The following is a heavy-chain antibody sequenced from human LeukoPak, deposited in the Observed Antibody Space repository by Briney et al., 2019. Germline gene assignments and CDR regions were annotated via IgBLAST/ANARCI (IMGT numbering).Heavy chain of an antibody. V-gene: IGHV3-23*01. Sequence: PGGSLRLSCAASGFSFSSYAMHWVRQAPGKGLEWVSSITGSGTYSFYADSVKGRFTISRDNSQNTLYLHMSSLRAEDAAVYFCANLEETVTPEYWGQGTLVTVSS. CDR3: ANLEETVTPEY. D-gene: IGHD1-1*01. CDR1: GFSFSSYA. J-gene: IGHJ4*02. CDR2: ITGSGTYS.